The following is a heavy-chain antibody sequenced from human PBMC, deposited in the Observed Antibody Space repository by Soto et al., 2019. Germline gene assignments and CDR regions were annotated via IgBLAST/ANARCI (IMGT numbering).Heavy chain of an antibody. J-gene: IGHJ3*02. CDR3: ARPSGYDPRGVDAFDI. CDR1: GGTFSSYT. Sequence: QVQLVQSGAEVKKPGSSVKVSCKASGGTFSSYTISWVRQAPGQGLEWMGRIIPILGIANYAQKFQGRVTITADKSTSTAYMELSSLRSEDTAVYYCARPSGYDPRGVDAFDIWGQGTMVTVSS. CDR2: IIPILGIA. V-gene: IGHV1-69*02. D-gene: IGHD5-12*01.